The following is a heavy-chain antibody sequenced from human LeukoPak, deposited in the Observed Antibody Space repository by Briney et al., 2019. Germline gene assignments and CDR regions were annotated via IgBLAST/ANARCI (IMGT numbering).Heavy chain of an antibody. D-gene: IGHD6-13*01. J-gene: IGHJ5*02. V-gene: IGHV4-39*01. CDR3: ARSGAAEGPTHNWSDP. Sequence: SETLSLTCTVSGGPISSSNDYWGWVRQPPGKGLEWIGSIYYRGTTYYSPSLKSRVTISVDTSRNQFSLKLTSVTAADTAVYYCARSGAAEGPTHNWSDPWSQGTLVTVSS. CDR2: IYYRGTT. CDR1: GGPISSSNDY.